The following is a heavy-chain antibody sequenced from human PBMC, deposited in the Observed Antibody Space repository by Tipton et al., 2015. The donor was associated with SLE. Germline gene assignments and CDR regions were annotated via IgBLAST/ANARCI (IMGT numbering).Heavy chain of an antibody. V-gene: IGHV1-69*05. Sequence: QLVQSGAEGKTPGSAVKASCKASGGTLTNYAINWVRQAPGQGLEWMGGIIPMFNKINYAQKFQGRITFTTDESTSTAFMDLSSLTSEDTAVYFCARGGVVVTGSRFFSRYMDVWGKGTTVSVSS. J-gene: IGHJ6*03. D-gene: IGHD2-21*02. CDR2: IIPMFNKI. CDR3: ARGGVVVTGSRFFSRYMDV. CDR1: GGTLTNYA.